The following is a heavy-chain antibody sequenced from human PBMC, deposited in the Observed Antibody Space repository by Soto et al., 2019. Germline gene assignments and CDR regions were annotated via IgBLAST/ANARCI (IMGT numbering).Heavy chain of an antibody. CDR3: ARDSMGYSYGWGDYFDY. Sequence: QVPLVQSGAEVKKPGASVKVSCKASGYTFTSYGISWVRQAPGQGLEWMGWISAYNGNTNYAQKLQGRVTMTTDTSTSTAYMELRSLRSDDTAVYYCARDSMGYSYGWGDYFDYWGQGTLVTVSS. CDR2: ISAYNGNT. D-gene: IGHD5-18*01. V-gene: IGHV1-18*01. J-gene: IGHJ4*02. CDR1: GYTFTSYG.